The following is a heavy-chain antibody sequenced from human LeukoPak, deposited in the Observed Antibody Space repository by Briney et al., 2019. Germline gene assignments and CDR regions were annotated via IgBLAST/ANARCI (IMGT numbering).Heavy chain of an antibody. J-gene: IGHJ4*02. CDR1: GYTFTGYY. D-gene: IGHD3-10*01. CDR2: TNLNSGGT. V-gene: IGHV1-2*02. CDR3: AREDIVRGVIIMGIDY. Sequence: AALKISCKASGYTFTGYYMHWVRQAPGQGLEWMGWTNLNSGGTNYAQKFQGRVTMTRDTSISTAYMELSRLRSDAAAVYYCAREDIVRGVIIMGIDYGGRGTLAPVSS.